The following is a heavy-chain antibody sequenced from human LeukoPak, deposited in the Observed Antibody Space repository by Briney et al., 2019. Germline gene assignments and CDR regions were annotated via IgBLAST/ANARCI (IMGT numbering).Heavy chain of an antibody. CDR2: INEDGSEK. D-gene: IGHD1-26*01. Sequence: PGGSLRLSCAASGFTFSSYAMSWVRQAPGKGLEWVANINEDGSEKYYADSVEGRFTISRDNAKNSLDLQMNSLRAEDTAVYYCAKDLRYSGSPRAFDFWGQGTMVTVSS. CDR3: AKDLRYSGSPRAFDF. CDR1: GFTFSSYA. V-gene: IGHV3-7*03. J-gene: IGHJ3*01.